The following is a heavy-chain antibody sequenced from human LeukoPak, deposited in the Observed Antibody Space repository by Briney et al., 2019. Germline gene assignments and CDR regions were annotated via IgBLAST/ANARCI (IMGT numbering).Heavy chain of an antibody. J-gene: IGHJ2*01. V-gene: IGHV3-7*03. D-gene: IGHD3-10*01. CDR1: GFTFSSYC. Sequence: GGSLRLSCAASGFTFSSYCMNWVRQAPGRGPEGVSNIKEDGSQKYYVDYVKGRFTISRDNYKNSLYLQTDTLRAEETAVYSCASPMVCGTARYYVDLWGRGTLVTVSS. CDR2: IKEDGSQK. CDR3: ASPMVCGTARYYVDL.